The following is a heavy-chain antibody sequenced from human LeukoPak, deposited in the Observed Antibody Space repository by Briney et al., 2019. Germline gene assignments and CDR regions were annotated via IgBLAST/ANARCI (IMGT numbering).Heavy chain of an antibody. Sequence: PGGSLRLSCAASGFTFSSYWMSWVRQAPGKGLEWVANIKQDGSEKYYVDSVKRRFTISRDNAKNSLYLQMNSLRAEDTAVYYCASSLVATLSGFVDYWGQRTLVTVSS. V-gene: IGHV3-7*01. D-gene: IGHD5-12*01. CDR1: GFTFSSYW. CDR2: IKQDGSEK. J-gene: IGHJ4*02. CDR3: ASSLVATLSGFVDY.